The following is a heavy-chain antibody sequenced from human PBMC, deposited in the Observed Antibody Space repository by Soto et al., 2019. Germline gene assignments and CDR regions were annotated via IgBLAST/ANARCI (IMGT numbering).Heavy chain of an antibody. D-gene: IGHD3-10*01. CDR3: ASYKVGGSASSYNAWFDP. V-gene: IGHV4-30-4*01. CDR1: GDSINNDDYY. CDR2: ISNSGST. Sequence: SENLSLTCTVSGDSINNDDYYWSWIRQPPGKGLEWIGYISNSGSTFHNPSLRGRLSMSIDTSKNQFSLRLTSVTAADTAVYYCASYKVGGSASSYNAWFDPWGQGTLVTVSS. J-gene: IGHJ5*02.